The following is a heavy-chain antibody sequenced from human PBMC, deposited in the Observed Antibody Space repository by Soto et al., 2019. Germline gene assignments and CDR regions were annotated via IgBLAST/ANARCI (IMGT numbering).Heavy chain of an antibody. D-gene: IGHD3-3*01. CDR2: IIPIFGTA. Sequence: ASVKVSCKASGGSFSSDAISWVRQAPGQGLEWMGGIIPIFGTANYAQKFQGRVTITADESTSTAYMELSSLRSEDTAVYYCARGQRFLEWLSYYYYGMDVWGQGTTVTVSS. CDR1: GGSFSSDA. J-gene: IGHJ6*02. CDR3: ARGQRFLEWLSYYYYGMDV. V-gene: IGHV1-69*13.